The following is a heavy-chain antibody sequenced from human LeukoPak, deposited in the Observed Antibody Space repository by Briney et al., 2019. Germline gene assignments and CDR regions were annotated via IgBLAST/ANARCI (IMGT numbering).Heavy chain of an antibody. V-gene: IGHV3-9*01. CDR2: ISWNSGSI. Sequence: SLRLSCAASGFTFDDYAMHWVRQAPGKGLEWVSGISWNSGSIGYADSVKGRFTISRDNAKNSLYLQMNSLRAEDTALYYCTCDYGDYGSFDYWGQGTLVTVSS. D-gene: IGHD4-17*01. CDR3: TCDYGDYGSFDY. J-gene: IGHJ4*02. CDR1: GFTFDDYA.